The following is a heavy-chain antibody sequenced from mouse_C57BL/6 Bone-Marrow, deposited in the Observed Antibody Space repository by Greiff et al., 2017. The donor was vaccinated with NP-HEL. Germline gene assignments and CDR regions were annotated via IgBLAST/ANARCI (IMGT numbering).Heavy chain of an antibody. CDR1: GYSFSDYN. CDR2: INPNYGTT. CDR3: ARVRLYDYGYWYFDV. V-gene: IGHV1-39*01. J-gene: IGHJ1*03. D-gene: IGHD2-4*01. Sequence: EVQLQQSGPELVKPGASVKISCKASGYSFSDYNMNWVKQSYGKSCVWIGVINPNYGTTSYNQKFKGKATLTVDQSSSTAYMQLNRLTSDDSAVYCCARVRLYDYGYWYFDVWGTGTTVTVSS.